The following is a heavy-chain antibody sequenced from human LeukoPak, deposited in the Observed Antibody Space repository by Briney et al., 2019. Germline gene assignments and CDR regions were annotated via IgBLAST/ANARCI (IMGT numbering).Heavy chain of an antibody. D-gene: IGHD2-15*01. Sequence: GESLKISCKDSGYRFTSYWIGWVRQMPGKGLEWMGIIYPGDSDTRYSPSFQGQVTISADKSISTAYLQWSSLKASDTAMYYCARQERVVAYDAFDIWGQGTMVTVSS. CDR2: IYPGDSDT. CDR1: GYRFTSYW. CDR3: ARQERVVAYDAFDI. V-gene: IGHV5-51*01. J-gene: IGHJ3*02.